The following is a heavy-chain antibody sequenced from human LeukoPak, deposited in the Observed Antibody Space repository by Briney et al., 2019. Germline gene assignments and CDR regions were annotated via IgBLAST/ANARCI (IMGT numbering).Heavy chain of an antibody. CDR2: INPSGGST. CDR1: GYTFTSYY. CDR3: AREDYYDSGSNDY. Sequence: ASVKVSCKASGYTFTSYYMHWVRQAPGQGLEWMGIINPSGGSTSYAQKFQGRVTITRNTSISTAYMELSSLRSEDTAVYYCAREDYYDSGSNDYRGQGTLVTVSS. D-gene: IGHD3-22*01. J-gene: IGHJ4*02. V-gene: IGHV1-46*01.